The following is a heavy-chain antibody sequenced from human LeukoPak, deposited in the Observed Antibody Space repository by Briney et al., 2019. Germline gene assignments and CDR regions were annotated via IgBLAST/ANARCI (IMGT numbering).Heavy chain of an antibody. V-gene: IGHV1-69*13. D-gene: IGHD4-11*01. CDR1: GYTFTNYG. CDR2: IIPIFGTA. CDR3: ARNRLQSYYYYMDV. Sequence: SVKVSCKASGYTFTNYGITWVRQAPGQGLEWMGGIIPIFGTANYAQKFQGRVTITADESTSTAYMELSSLRSEDTAVYYCARNRLQSYYYYMDVWGKGTTATVSS. J-gene: IGHJ6*03.